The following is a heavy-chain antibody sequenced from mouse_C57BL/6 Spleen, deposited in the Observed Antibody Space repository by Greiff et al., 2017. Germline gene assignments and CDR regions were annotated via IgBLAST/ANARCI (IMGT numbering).Heavy chain of an antibody. D-gene: IGHD1-1*01. CDR1: GYTFTSYW. V-gene: IGHV1-52*01. CDR2: IDPPDSET. Sequence: QVQLQQPGAELVRPGSSVKLSCKASGYTFTSYWMHWVKQRPIQGLEWIGNIDPPDSETHYNQKFKDKATLTVDKSSSTAYMQLSSLTSEDSAVYYWARSSTVYYFDYGGQGTTLTVSA. CDR3: ARSSTVYYFDY. J-gene: IGHJ2*01.